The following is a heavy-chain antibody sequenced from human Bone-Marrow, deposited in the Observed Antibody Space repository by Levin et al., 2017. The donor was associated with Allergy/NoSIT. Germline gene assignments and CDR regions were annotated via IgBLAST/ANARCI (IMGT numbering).Heavy chain of an antibody. V-gene: IGHV5-10-1*01. CDR3: ARHYGDLDAFDI. CDR2: IDPSDSYT. D-gene: IGHD4-17*01. Sequence: GGSLRLSCKGSGYSFTSYWISWVRQMPGKGLEWMGRIDPSDSYTNYSPSFQGHVTISADKSISTAYLQWSSLKASDTAMYYCARHYGDLDAFDIWGQGTMVTVSS. CDR1: GYSFTSYW. J-gene: IGHJ3*02.